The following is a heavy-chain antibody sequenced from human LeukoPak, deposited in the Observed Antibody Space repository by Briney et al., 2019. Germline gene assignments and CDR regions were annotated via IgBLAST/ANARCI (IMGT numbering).Heavy chain of an antibody. CDR3: ARHALGTGGNYLDH. V-gene: IGHV4-4*09. Sequence: SETLSLTCTVSGGSISSYYWSWIRQPPGKGLEWIGYIYTSGSTNYNPSLKSRVTISVDTSKNQFSLKLSSVTAADTAVYYCARHALGTGGNYLDHWGQGTLVTVSS. J-gene: IGHJ4*02. CDR1: GGSISSYY. CDR2: IYTSGST. D-gene: IGHD1-1*01.